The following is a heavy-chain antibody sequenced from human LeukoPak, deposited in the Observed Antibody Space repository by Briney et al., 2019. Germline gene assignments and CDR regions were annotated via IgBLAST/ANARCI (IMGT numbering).Heavy chain of an antibody. V-gene: IGHV4-34*01. J-gene: IGHJ5*02. D-gene: IGHD6-19*01. CDR1: GGSFSGYY. Sequence: SETLSLTCAVYGGSFSGYYWSWIRQPPGKGLEWIGEINHSGSTNYNPSLKSRVTISVDTSKNQFSLKLSSVTAADTAVYYCASILNGYSSGLNWFDPWGQGTMVTFSS. CDR2: INHSGST. CDR3: ASILNGYSSGLNWFDP.